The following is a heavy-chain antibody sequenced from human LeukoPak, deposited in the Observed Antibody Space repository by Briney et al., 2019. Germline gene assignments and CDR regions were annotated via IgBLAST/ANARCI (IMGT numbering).Heavy chain of an antibody. Sequence: PSETLSLTCTVSGGSISSGSYYWSWIRQPAGKGLEWVVRIYTSGSTNYTPSLKSRVTISVDTSKNQFSLKLSSVTAADTAVYYCARSGVYDYGDYLINYYYMDVWGKGTTVTISS. CDR1: GGSISSGSYY. CDR3: ARSGVYDYGDYLINYYYMDV. J-gene: IGHJ6*03. V-gene: IGHV4-61*02. D-gene: IGHD4-17*01. CDR2: IYTSGST.